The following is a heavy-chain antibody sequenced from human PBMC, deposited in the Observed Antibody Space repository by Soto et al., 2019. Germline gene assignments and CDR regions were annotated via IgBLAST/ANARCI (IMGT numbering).Heavy chain of an antibody. D-gene: IGHD2-21*02. Sequence: SETLSLTCTVSGGSISSSSYYWGWIRQPPGKGLEWIGSIYYSGSTYYNPSLKSRVTISVDTSKNQFSLKLSSVTAADTAVYYCARDRAQYCGGDCYSGTDNWFDPWGQGTLVTVSS. V-gene: IGHV4-39*02. CDR1: GGSISSSSYY. CDR2: IYYSGST. CDR3: ARDRAQYCGGDCYSGTDNWFDP. J-gene: IGHJ5*02.